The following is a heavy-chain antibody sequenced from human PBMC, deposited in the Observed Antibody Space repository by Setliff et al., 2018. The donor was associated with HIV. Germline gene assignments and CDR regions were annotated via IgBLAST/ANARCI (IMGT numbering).Heavy chain of an antibody. D-gene: IGHD2-2*01. CDR3: ARHEPTLGYCSSTSCYWAI. CDR2: IYYSGST. V-gene: IGHV4-38-2*01. CDR1: GYSISSGYY. Sequence: LTCAVSGYSISSGYYWGWIRQPPGKGLEWIGSIYYSGSTYYNPSLRSRVTISGDMSKNQFSLNLSSVTAADTAVYYCARHEPTLGYCSSTSCYWAIWGQGTLVTVSS. J-gene: IGHJ4*02.